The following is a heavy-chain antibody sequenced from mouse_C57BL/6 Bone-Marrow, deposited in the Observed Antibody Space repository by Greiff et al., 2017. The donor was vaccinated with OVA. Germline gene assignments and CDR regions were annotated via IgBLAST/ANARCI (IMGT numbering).Heavy chain of an antibody. D-gene: IGHD1-1*01. Sequence: EVQGVESGEGLVKPGGSLKLSCAASGFTFSSYAMSWVRQTPEKRLEWVAYISSGGDYIYYADTVKGRFTISSDNARNTLYLQMSSLKSEDTAMYYCTRFITTVVAYYAMDYWGQGTSVTVSS. CDR3: TRFITTVVAYYAMDY. CDR2: ISSGGDYI. CDR1: GFTFSSYA. V-gene: IGHV5-9-1*02. J-gene: IGHJ4*01.